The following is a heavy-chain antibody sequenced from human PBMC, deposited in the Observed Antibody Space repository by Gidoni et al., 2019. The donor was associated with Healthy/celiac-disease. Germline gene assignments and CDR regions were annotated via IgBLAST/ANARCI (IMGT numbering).Heavy chain of an antibody. V-gene: IGHV3-21*01. J-gene: IGHJ4*02. D-gene: IGHD3-16*01. CDR1: GFTFSSYS. CDR2: ISSSSSYI. Sequence: EVQLVESGGGLVKPGGSLRLSCAASGFTFSSYSMNWVRQAPGKGLEWVSSISSSSSYIYYADSVKGRFTISRDNAKNSLYLQMNSLRAEDTAVYYCARAWGLRLGELPDDWGQGTLVTVSS. CDR3: ARAWGLRLGELPDD.